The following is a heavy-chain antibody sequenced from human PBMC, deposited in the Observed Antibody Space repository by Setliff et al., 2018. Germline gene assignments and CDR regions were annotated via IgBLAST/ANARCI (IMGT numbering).Heavy chain of an antibody. J-gene: IGHJ3*02. V-gene: IGHV3-23*01. CDR2: ISGGGRYT. D-gene: IGHD6-19*01. Sequence: PSETLSLTCAVCGGSFSAYYWSWVRQAPGKGLEWVSSISGGGRYTYSADSVKGRSTISRDNSQNTMYLQMNSLRAEDTAVYYCIRDTSGRDAFDIWGQGTMVTVSS. CDR1: GGSFSAYY. CDR3: IRDTSGRDAFDI.